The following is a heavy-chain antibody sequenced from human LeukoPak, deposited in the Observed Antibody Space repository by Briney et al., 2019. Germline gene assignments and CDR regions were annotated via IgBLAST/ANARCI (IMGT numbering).Heavy chain of an antibody. Sequence: PGGSLRLSCTASGFAFSTYWINWVRQSPGKGLVWVALIDGDGSTTTHADSVKGRFTISRDNAKNTAYLQMNSLRDEDTAVYYCATQDHTYYDYIWGSYRYSSRGEVDYWGQGTLVTVSS. CDR2: IDGDGSTT. CDR1: GFAFSTYW. CDR3: ATQDHTYYDYIWGSYRYSSRGEVDY. D-gene: IGHD3-16*02. J-gene: IGHJ4*02. V-gene: IGHV3-74*03.